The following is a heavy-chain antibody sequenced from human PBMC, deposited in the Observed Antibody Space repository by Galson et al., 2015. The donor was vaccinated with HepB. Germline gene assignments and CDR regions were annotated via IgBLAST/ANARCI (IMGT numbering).Heavy chain of an antibody. CDR3: AREGIWDYYYYGMDV. Sequence: SVKVSCKASGYTFTSYAMHWVRQAPGQRLEWMGWINAGNGNTEYSQKFQGRVTITRDTSASTAYMELSSLRSEDTAVYYCAREGIWDYYYYGMDVWGQGTTVTVSS. CDR2: INAGNGNT. CDR1: GYTFTSYA. D-gene: IGHD3-16*01. V-gene: IGHV1-3*01. J-gene: IGHJ6*02.